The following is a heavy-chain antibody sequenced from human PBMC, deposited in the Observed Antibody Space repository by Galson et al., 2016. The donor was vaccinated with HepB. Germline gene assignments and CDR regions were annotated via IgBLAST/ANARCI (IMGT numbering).Heavy chain of an antibody. V-gene: IGHV3-30*18. CDR2: ITHDGTNH. Sequence: SLRLSCAASGFTFGSHVMHWVRQAPGKGLAWVAVITHDGTNHDYADSVKGRYTISRDNSNNTLSLQMNSLRAEDTAVYFCANFWGYGSGTYYNFPAGSYSFGLDVWGQGTTVTVSS. J-gene: IGHJ6*02. CDR3: ANFWGYGSGTYYNFPAGSYSFGLDV. CDR1: GFTFGSHV. D-gene: IGHD3-10*01.